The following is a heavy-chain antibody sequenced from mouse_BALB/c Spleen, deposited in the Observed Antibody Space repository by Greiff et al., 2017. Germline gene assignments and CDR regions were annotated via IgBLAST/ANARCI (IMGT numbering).Heavy chain of an antibody. V-gene: IGHV1-54*01. Sequence: VQLQQSGAELVRPGTSVKVSCKASGYAFTNYLIEWVKQRPGQGLEWIGVINPGSGGTNYNEKFKGKATLTADKSSSTAYMQLSSLTSDDSAVYFCARSGDGAFAYWGQGTLVTVSA. D-gene: IGHD3-1*01. CDR3: ARSGDGAFAY. CDR2: INPGSGGT. J-gene: IGHJ3*01. CDR1: GYAFTNYL.